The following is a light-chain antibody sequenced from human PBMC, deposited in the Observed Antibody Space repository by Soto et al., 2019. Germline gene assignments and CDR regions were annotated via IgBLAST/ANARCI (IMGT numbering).Light chain of an antibody. CDR2: DDS. CDR1: TIGSKS. V-gene: IGLV3-21*02. J-gene: IGLJ1*01. Sequence: SSELTQPPSASVAPGQTARVTCEGNTIGSKSVHWYQQKPGQAPILVVYDDSDRPSGIPDRFSGSNSGNTATLTINRVEAGDEADYYCQVWHSSGDQYVFGPGTKVTVL. CDR3: QVWHSSGDQYV.